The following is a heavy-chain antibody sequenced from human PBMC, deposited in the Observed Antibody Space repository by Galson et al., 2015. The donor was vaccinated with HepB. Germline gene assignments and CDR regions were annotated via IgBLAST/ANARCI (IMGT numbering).Heavy chain of an antibody. CDR2: FDPEDGET. D-gene: IGHD4-23*01. Sequence: SVKVSCKVSGYTLTELSMHWVRQAPGKGLEWMGGFDPEDGETIYAQKFQGRVTMTEDTSTDTAYMELSSLRSDDTAVYYCARDGTVVTGYYYYMDVWGKGTTVTVSS. CDR1: GYTLTELS. V-gene: IGHV1-24*01. CDR3: ARDGTVVTGYYYYMDV. J-gene: IGHJ6*03.